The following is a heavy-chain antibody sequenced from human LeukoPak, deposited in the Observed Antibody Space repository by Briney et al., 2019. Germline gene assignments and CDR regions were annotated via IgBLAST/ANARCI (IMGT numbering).Heavy chain of an antibody. CDR3: AREYYYDSSGINWFDP. Sequence: SETLSLTCAVSGDSFSSHYWTWIRQPPGKGLEWIGYIYYSGSTNYNPSLKSRVTISVDTSKNQFSLKLSSVTAADTAVYYCAREYYYDSSGINWFDPWGQGTLVTVSS. CDR1: GDSFSSHY. D-gene: IGHD3-22*01. CDR2: IYYSGST. V-gene: IGHV4-59*11. J-gene: IGHJ5*02.